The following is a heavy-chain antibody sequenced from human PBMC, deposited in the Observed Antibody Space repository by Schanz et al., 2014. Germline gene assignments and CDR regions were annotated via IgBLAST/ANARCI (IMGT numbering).Heavy chain of an antibody. CDR2: ISSSSSYI. CDR3: ARPSDSSWYMDV. V-gene: IGHV3-21*02. CDR1: GFTVSKNY. D-gene: IGHD2-21*02. J-gene: IGHJ6*03. Sequence: EVQLVESGGGLVQPGGSLRLSCAASGFTVSKNYMSWARQAPGKGLEWVSSISSSSSYISYADSVKGRFTISRDNAKNSLYLQMNSLRAEDTAVYYCARPSDSSWYMDVWGKGTTVTVSS.